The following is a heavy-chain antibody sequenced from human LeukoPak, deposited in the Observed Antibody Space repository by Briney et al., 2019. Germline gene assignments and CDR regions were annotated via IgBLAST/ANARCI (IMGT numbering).Heavy chain of an antibody. CDR2: INSDGSST. V-gene: IGHV3-74*01. CDR1: GFTISNYW. CDR3: ASQVRYGLDY. Sequence: GGSLRLSCAASGFTISNYWMHWVRQAPGKGLVWVSRINSDGSSTYYADSVKGRFAISRDNAKNTLYLQINSLRAEDMAVYYCASQVRYGLDYWGQGTLVTVSS. J-gene: IGHJ4*02. D-gene: IGHD1-14*01.